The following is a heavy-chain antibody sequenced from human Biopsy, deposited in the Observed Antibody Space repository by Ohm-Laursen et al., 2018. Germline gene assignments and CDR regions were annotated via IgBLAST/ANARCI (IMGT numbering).Heavy chain of an antibody. Sequence: ASVKVSCNVSGYTLNELSMHWVRQVPGKGLEWMGGFAPENGKIVYAQNFQARVSLTEDTSTDTAYMELRSLRSEDTAVYYCAADINVWNVNYWGQGTQVTVSS. D-gene: IGHD1-1*01. CDR3: AADINVWNVNY. CDR2: FAPENGKI. CDR1: GYTLNELS. V-gene: IGHV1-24*01. J-gene: IGHJ4*02.